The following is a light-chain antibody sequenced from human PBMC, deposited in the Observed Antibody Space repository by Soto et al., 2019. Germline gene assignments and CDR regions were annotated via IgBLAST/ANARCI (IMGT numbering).Light chain of an antibody. V-gene: IGKV3-15*01. CDR2: GAF. CDR3: QQYNSWPPYT. J-gene: IGKJ2*01. Sequence: EIVMTQSPATLSVSPGERATLSCRASQSVSSNLAWYQQKPGQAPRLLIYGAFIRATGVPARFSGSGSGTEFTLTISSLQSEDFAVYYGQQYNSWPPYTFGQGTKLEIK. CDR1: QSVSSN.